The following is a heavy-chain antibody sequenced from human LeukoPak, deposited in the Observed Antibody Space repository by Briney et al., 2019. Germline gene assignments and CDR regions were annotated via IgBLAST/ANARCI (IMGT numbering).Heavy chain of an antibody. CDR3: ARMTGILTGYYPDAFDI. CDR1: GGSNSSYY. CDR2: IYYSGST. V-gene: IGHV4-59*01. Sequence: PSETLSLTCTVSGGSNSSYYWSWIRQPPGKGLEWIGYIYYSGSTNYNPSLKSRVTISVDTSKNQFSLKLSSVTAADTAVYYCARMTGILTGYYPDAFDIWGQGTMVTVSS. J-gene: IGHJ3*02. D-gene: IGHD3-9*01.